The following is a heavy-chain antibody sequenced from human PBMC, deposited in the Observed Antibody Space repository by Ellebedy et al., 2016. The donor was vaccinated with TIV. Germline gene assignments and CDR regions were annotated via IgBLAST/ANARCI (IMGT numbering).Heavy chain of an antibody. CDR3: ARKYYYHSSGYFFDP. CDR1: GFSVSSNY. D-gene: IGHD3-22*01. Sequence: GESLKISXAASGFSVSSNYMTWVRQAPGKGLEWVSVIYSGGSTYYADSVKGRFTISRDNSKNMLYLQMNSLRAEDTAVYYCARKYYYHSSGYFFDPWGQGTLVTVSS. V-gene: IGHV3-53*01. J-gene: IGHJ5*02. CDR2: IYSGGST.